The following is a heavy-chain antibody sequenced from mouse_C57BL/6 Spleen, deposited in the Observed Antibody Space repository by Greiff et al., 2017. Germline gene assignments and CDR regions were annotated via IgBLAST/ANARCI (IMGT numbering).Heavy chain of an antibody. Sequence: VQLVESGAELVRPGASVTLSCKASGYTFTDYEMHWVKQTPVHGLDWIGAIDPETGGTAYNQTFKGKAIMTADKSSSTAYMELRSLTSEDSAVYYCTRDGYDWFAYWGQGTLVTVSA. CDR1: GYTFTDYE. V-gene: IGHV1-15*01. D-gene: IGHD2-2*01. CDR3: TRDGYDWFAY. CDR2: IDPETGGT. J-gene: IGHJ3*01.